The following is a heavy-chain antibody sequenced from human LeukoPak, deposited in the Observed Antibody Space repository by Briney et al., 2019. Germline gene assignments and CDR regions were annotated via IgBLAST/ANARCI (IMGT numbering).Heavy chain of an antibody. J-gene: IGHJ3*02. CDR3: ARDDFRITMVRGVIIDAFDI. D-gene: IGHD3-10*01. Sequence: ASVKVSCKASGYTFTSCGISWVRQAPGQGLEWMGWISAYNGNTNYAQKLQGRVTMTTDTSTSTAYMELRSLRSDDTAVYYCARDDFRITMVRGVIIDAFDIWGQGTMVTVSS. CDR1: GYTFTSCG. CDR2: ISAYNGNT. V-gene: IGHV1-18*01.